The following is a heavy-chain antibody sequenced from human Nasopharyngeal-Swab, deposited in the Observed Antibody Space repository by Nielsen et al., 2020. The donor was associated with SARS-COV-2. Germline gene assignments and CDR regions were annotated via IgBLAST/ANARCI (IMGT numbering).Heavy chain of an antibody. J-gene: IGHJ4*02. CDR3: ARAYGDYSYWADY. V-gene: IGHV4-31*03. Sequence: SETLSLTCTVSGGSISSGGYYWSWIRQHPGKGLEWIGYIYYSGSTYYNPSLKSRVTISVDTSKNQFSLKLSSVTAADTAVYYCARAYGDYSYWADYWGQGTLVTVSS. CDR1: GGSISSGGYY. CDR2: IYYSGST. D-gene: IGHD4-17*01.